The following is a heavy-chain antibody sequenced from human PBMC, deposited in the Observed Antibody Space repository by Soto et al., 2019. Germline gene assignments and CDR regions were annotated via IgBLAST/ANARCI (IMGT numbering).Heavy chain of an antibody. CDR3: ARDYPYYDYIWGSYRPRSNAFDI. V-gene: IGHV4-34*01. D-gene: IGHD3-16*02. CDR1: GGSFSDYY. CDR2: INHSGST. Sequence: SETQSLTCAVYGGSFSDYYWSCIRQPPGKGLEWIGEINHSGSTNYNPSLKSRVTISVDTSKNQFSLKLSSVTAADTAVYYCARDYPYYDYIWGSYRPRSNAFDIWGQGTMVTVSS. J-gene: IGHJ3*02.